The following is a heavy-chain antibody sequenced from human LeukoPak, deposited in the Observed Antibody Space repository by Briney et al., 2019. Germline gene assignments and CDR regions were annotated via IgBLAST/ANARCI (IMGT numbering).Heavy chain of an antibody. CDR1: GYTFTGYY. Sequence: ASVKVSCKASGYTFTGYYIHWVRQAPGQGLEWMGRINPNSGGTNYAQKFQGRVTMTRDTSISTAYMELSRLRSDDTAVYYCASGMVPIDSGSYLFDNWGQGTLVTVSS. J-gene: IGHJ5*02. CDR3: ASGMVPIDSGSYLFDN. D-gene: IGHD1-26*01. CDR2: INPNSGGT. V-gene: IGHV1-2*06.